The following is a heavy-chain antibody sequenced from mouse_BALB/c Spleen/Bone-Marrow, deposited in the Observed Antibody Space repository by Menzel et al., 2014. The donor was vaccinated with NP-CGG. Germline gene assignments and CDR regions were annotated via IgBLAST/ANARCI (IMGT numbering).Heavy chain of an antibody. CDR2: ISSGSSTI. D-gene: IGHD2-1*01. CDR3: ARGGNFAWFAY. CDR1: GFTSSSFG. J-gene: IGHJ3*01. Sequence: EVKLMESGGGLVQPGGSRKLSCAASGFTSSSFGMHWVRQAPEKGLEWVAYISSGSSTIYYADTVKGRFTISRDNPKNTLFLQMTSLGSEDTAMYYCARGGNFAWFAYWGQGTLVTVSA. V-gene: IGHV5-17*02.